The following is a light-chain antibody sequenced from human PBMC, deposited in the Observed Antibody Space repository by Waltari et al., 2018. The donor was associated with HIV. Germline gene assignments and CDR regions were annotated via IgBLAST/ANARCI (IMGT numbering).Light chain of an antibody. J-gene: IGLJ2*01. CDR3: QVWDTNTGQYVI. CDR1: NIGSQS. CDR2: HNT. Sequence: SSVLTQSPSVSLAADKTARIPCGGQNIGSQSANWYQQPPGQAPVMVIYHNTDRPSGIPDRFSGSNSEDTATLTIRGVEAGDEADYYCQVWDTNTGQYVIFGGGTNLAV. V-gene: IGLV3-21*01.